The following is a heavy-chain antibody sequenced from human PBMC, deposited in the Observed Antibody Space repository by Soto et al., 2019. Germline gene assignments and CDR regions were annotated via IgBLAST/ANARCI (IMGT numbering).Heavy chain of an antibody. V-gene: IGHV3-23*01. Sequence: EVQLLESGGGLVQPGGSLRLSCAASGFTFSSYAMSWVRQAPGKGLEWVSAISGSGGSTYYADSVKGRFTITRDNSKNTLYLQMNSLRAEDTAVYYCAKDRRELRRGLDAFDIWGQGTMVTVSS. CDR1: GFTFSSYA. D-gene: IGHD1-26*01. J-gene: IGHJ3*02. CDR2: ISGSGGST. CDR3: AKDRRELRRGLDAFDI.